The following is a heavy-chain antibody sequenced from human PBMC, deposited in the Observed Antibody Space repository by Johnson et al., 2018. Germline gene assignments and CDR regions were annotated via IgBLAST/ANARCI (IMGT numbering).Heavy chain of an antibody. CDR2: ISYDGSNK. CDR3: ARGSWGTVTEYYYYMDV. CDR1: GFTFSSYA. J-gene: IGHJ6*03. D-gene: IGHD4-11*01. V-gene: IGHV3-30-3*01. Sequence: QVQLVESGGGVVQPGRSLRLSCAASGFTFSSYAMHWVRQAPGKGLEWVAVISYDGSNKYYADSVKGRFTISRDNSKNTLYLQMNSLRAEDTAVYYCARGSWGTVTEYYYYMDVWGKGTTVTVSS.